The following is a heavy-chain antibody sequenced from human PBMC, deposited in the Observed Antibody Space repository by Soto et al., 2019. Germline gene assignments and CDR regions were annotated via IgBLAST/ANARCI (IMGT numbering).Heavy chain of an antibody. Sequence: GGSLRLSCSASGFTFSSYAMHWVRQAPGKGLEYVSAISSNGGSTYYADSVKGRFTISRDNSKNTLYLQMSSLRAEDTAVYYCVKDNSSSWYTDYYYYYGMDVWGQGTTVTVSS. CDR1: GFTFSSYA. D-gene: IGHD6-13*01. CDR3: VKDNSSSWYTDYYYYYGMDV. V-gene: IGHV3-64D*08. CDR2: ISSNGGST. J-gene: IGHJ6*02.